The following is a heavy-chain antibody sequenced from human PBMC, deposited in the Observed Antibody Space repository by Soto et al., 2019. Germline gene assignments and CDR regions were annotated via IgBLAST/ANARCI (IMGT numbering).Heavy chain of an antibody. V-gene: IGHV1-2*04. CDR2: INPNSGGT. CDR3: ARGGDSSGWYHKYYYGMDV. D-gene: IGHD6-19*01. Sequence: GASVKVSCKASGYIFTGYYMHWVRQAPGQGLEWMGWINPNSGGTNYAQKFQGWVTMTRDTSISTAYMELSRLRSDDTAVYYCARGGDSSGWYHKYYYGMDVWGQGNTVTVSS. J-gene: IGHJ6*02. CDR1: GYIFTGYY.